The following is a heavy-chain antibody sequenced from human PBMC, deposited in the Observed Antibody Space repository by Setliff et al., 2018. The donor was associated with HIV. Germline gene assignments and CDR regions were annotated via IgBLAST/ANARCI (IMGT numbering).Heavy chain of an antibody. D-gene: IGHD2-15*01. CDR2: VNTVGGGA. CDR1: GYTFTNYY. Sequence: ASVKVSCKTSGYTFTNYYMHWMRQAPGQGLEWMGVVNTVGGGASYAQKFQGRLTVTRDTSTSTVYMELSSLRSEDTAVYYCARVPSRYCSPTNCPFFFDYWGQGTLVTVSS. CDR3: ARVPSRYCSPTNCPFFFDY. J-gene: IGHJ4*02. V-gene: IGHV1-46*01.